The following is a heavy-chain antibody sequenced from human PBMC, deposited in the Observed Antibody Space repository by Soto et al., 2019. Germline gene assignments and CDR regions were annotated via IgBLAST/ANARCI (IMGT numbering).Heavy chain of an antibody. Sequence: QVQLQESGPGLVKPSQTLSLTCTVSGGSISSGDYYWSWIRQPPGKGLEWIGYIYYSGSTYYNPSLKSRVTISVDTSKNQFSLKLSSVTAADTAVYYCARVMDSQFNWNYEGEAFDIWGQGTMVTVSS. J-gene: IGHJ3*02. CDR1: GGSISSGDYY. CDR2: IYYSGST. V-gene: IGHV4-30-4*01. CDR3: ARVMDSQFNWNYEGEAFDI. D-gene: IGHD1-7*01.